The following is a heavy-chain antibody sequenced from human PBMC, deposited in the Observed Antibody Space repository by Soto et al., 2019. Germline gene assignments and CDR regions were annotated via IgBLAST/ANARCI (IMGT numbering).Heavy chain of an antibody. CDR2: TYYRSKWYN. Sequence: PSQTLSLTCAISGDRVSSNSAAWNWIRQSPSRGLEWLGRTYYRSKWYNDYAVSVKSRITINPDASKNQFSLRLNSVTPEDTAVYYCAMSIAGRNWFDPWGQGTLVTVSS. CDR1: GDRVSSNSAA. D-gene: IGHD6-6*01. CDR3: AMSIAGRNWFDP. J-gene: IGHJ5*02. V-gene: IGHV6-1*01.